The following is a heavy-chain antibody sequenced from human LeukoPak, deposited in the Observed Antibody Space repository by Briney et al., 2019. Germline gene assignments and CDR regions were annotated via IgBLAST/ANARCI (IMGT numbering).Heavy chain of an antibody. V-gene: IGHV3-74*01. CDR1: GFTFSSYW. J-gene: IGHJ4*02. CDR3: IGSGGWPGY. CDR2: IASDGST. D-gene: IGHD1-26*01. Sequence: PGGSLRLSCAASGFTFSSYWMHWVRQAPGKGLVWVSRIASDGSTVYADSVKGRFTISRDNAKDTVYLHMNSLRVEDTAVYYCIGSGGWPGYWGQGTLVTVSS.